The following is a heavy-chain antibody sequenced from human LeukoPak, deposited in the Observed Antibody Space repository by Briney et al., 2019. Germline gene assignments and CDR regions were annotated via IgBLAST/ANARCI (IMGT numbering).Heavy chain of an antibody. CDR3: AKAGHKNLVRGCWCDS. CDR2: ISGSGGDT. CDR1: GLIFSNYA. Sequence: GGSLRLSCAASGLIFSNYAINWVRQAPGKGLEWVSGISGSGGDTYYSESVKGRFTISRDISKNTIYLQMHGLSAEDTAVYYCAKAGHKNLVRGCWCDSWGQGTLLTVFS. D-gene: IGHD3-10*01. J-gene: IGHJ5*01. V-gene: IGHV3-23*01.